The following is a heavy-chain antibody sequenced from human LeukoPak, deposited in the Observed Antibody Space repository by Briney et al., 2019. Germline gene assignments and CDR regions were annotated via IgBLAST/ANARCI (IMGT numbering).Heavy chain of an antibody. CDR1: GVSFNDYY. CDR2: INHSGYT. V-gene: IGHV4-34*01. Sequence: SETLSLTCAVSGVSFNDYYWSWVRQPPGKGLEWIGEINHSGYTNDSPSLKSRVNISIDTSRKQFSLNLRSVTVADTAVYYCTRMTTGHDYWGQGTLVTVSS. CDR3: TRMTTGHDY. D-gene: IGHD4-17*01. J-gene: IGHJ4*02.